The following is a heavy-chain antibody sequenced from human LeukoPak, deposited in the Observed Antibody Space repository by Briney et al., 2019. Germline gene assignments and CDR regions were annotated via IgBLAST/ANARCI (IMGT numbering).Heavy chain of an antibody. J-gene: IGHJ4*02. V-gene: IGHV4-34*01. CDR2: INHSGST. Sequence: SETLSLTCAVYGGSFSGYYWSWIRQPPGKGLEWIGEINHSGSTNYNPSLKSRVTISVDTSKNQFSLKLSSVTAADTAVYYCARLGRRRYSRKMVRGVLDYWGQGTLVTVSS. CDR3: ARLGRRRYSRKMVRGVLDY. D-gene: IGHD3-10*01. CDR1: GGSFSGYY.